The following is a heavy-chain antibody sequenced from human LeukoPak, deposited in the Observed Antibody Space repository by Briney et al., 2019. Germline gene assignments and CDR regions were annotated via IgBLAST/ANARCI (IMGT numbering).Heavy chain of an antibody. V-gene: IGHV1-2*02. CDR2: INPNSGGT. CDR3: ARGGLSGSSHFDP. J-gene: IGHJ5*02. Sequence: ASVKVSCKASGYTFTGYYMHWVRQAPGQGLEWMGWINPNSGGTNYAQKFQGRVTMTRDMSTSTVYMELSSLRSEDTAVYYCARGGLSGSSHFDPWGQGTLVTVSS. D-gene: IGHD1-26*01. CDR1: GYTFTGYY.